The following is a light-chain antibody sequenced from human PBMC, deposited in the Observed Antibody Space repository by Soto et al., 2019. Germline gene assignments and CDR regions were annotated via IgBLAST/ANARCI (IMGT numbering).Light chain of an antibody. Sequence: QSALTQAASVSGSPGQSITISCTGTSSDVGSYNLVSWYQQHPGKAPKLIIYEVNRRPSGASNRFSGSRSGNTASLTISGLQAEDEADYYCCSHAGSITPVVFGGGTKVTVL. CDR1: SSDVGSYNL. CDR3: CSHAGSITPVV. V-gene: IGLV2-23*02. J-gene: IGLJ2*01. CDR2: EVN.